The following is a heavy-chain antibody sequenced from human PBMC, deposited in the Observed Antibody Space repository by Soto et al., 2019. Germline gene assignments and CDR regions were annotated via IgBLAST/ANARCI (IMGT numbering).Heavy chain of an antibody. V-gene: IGHV1-18*01. CDR1: GYTFTSYG. J-gene: IGHJ6*02. D-gene: IGHD3-3*01. CDR2: ISAYNGNT. CDR3: VRDQATIFEVVIIPVPYDGMDV. Sequence: ASVKVSCKASGYTFTSYGISWVRQAPGQGLEWMGWISAYNGNTNYAQKLQGRVTMTTDTSTSTAYMELRSLRSDHTAVYYCVRDQATIFEVVIIPVPYDGMDVWGQGTTVTVSS.